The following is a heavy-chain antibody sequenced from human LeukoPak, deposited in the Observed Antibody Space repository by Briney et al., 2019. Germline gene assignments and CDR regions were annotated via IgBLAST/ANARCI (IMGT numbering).Heavy chain of an antibody. Sequence: GGSLRLSCAASGFTVSINYLIGVRQAPGKGLEWVSVIYSGGSTYYADSVKGRFTISRHNSKNTLYLQMNSLRAEDTAVYYCARSVSIGWYHFDYWGQGTLVTVSS. CDR1: GFTVSINY. J-gene: IGHJ4*02. CDR2: IYSGGST. D-gene: IGHD6-19*01. CDR3: ARSVSIGWYHFDY. V-gene: IGHV3-53*04.